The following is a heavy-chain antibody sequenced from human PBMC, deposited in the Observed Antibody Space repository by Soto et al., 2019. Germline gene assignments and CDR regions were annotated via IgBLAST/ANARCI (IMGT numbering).Heavy chain of an antibody. CDR2: IYPGDSDT. CDR1: GYSFTSYW. J-gene: IGHJ4*02. CDR3: ARQFLEWFLP. Sequence: LGESLKISCKGSGYSFTSYWIGWVRQMPGKGLEWMGIIYPGDSDTRYSPSVQGQVTISADKSTSTAYLQWSSLKASDTAMYYCARQFLEWFLPWGQGTLVTVSS. D-gene: IGHD3-3*01. V-gene: IGHV5-51*01.